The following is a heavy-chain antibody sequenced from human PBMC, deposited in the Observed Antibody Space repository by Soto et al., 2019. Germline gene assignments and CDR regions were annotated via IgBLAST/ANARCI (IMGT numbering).Heavy chain of an antibody. D-gene: IGHD3-16*01. Sequence: EVQLLESGGGLVQPGGSLILSCAASGFTFSSYAMSWVRQAPGKGLEWVSAISGSGGSTYYADSVKGRFTISRDNSKNTLYLQMNSLRAEDTAVYYCAKSPVWGGYYFDYWGQGTLVTVSS. CDR1: GFTFSSYA. CDR3: AKSPVWGGYYFDY. CDR2: ISGSGGST. J-gene: IGHJ4*02. V-gene: IGHV3-23*01.